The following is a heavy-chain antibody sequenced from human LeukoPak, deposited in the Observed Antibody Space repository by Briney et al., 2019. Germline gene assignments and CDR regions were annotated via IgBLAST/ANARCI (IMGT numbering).Heavy chain of an antibody. D-gene: IGHD3-10*01. J-gene: IGHJ6*02. CDR1: GGSISRYY. CDR3: AGGFSGSASLYYYYYGMDV. Sequence: SETLSLTCTVSGGSISRYYWSWIRQPPGKGLEWIGYIYYSGSTNYNPSLKSRVTISVDTSKNQFSLKLSSVTAADTAVYYCAGGFSGSASLYYYYYGMDVWGQGTTVTVSS. V-gene: IGHV4-59*08. CDR2: IYYSGST.